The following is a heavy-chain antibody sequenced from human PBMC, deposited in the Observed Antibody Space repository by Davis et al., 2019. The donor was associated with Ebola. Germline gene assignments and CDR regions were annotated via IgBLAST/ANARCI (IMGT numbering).Heavy chain of an antibody. J-gene: IGHJ2*01. V-gene: IGHV3-48*03. D-gene: IGHD5-24*01. CDR1: GFTFSSYE. CDR2: ISSSGSTI. CDR3: ARFPAGYTLVRYWYFDL. Sequence: GALRLSCAASGFTFSSYEMNWVRQAPGKRLGWVSYISSSGSTIYYADSVKGRFTISRDNAKNSLYLQMNSLRAEDTAVYYCARFPAGYTLVRYWYFDLWGRGTLVTVSS.